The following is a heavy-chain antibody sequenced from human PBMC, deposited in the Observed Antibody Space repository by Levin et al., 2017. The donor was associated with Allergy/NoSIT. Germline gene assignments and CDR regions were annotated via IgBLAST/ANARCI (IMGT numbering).Heavy chain of an antibody. Sequence: GGSLRLSCTASGFTFGDYAMSWFRQAPGKGLEWVGFIRSKAYGGTTEYAASVKGRFTISRDDSKSIAYLQMNSLKTEDTAVYYCTRRYCSSTSCSTTLKFDYWGQGTLVTVSS. J-gene: IGHJ4*02. CDR3: TRRYCSSTSCSTTLKFDY. CDR1: GFTFGDYA. CDR2: IRSKAYGGTT. D-gene: IGHD2-2*01. V-gene: IGHV3-49*03.